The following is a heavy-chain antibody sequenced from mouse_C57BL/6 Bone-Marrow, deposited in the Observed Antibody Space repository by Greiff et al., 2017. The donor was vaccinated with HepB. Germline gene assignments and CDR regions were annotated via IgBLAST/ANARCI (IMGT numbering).Heavy chain of an antibody. CDR1: GYAFTNYL. CDR3: ARWGDGNYEGY. D-gene: IGHD2-1*01. V-gene: IGHV1-54*01. CDR2: INPGSGGT. J-gene: IGHJ2*01. Sequence: QVHVKQSGAELVRPGTSVKVSCKASGYAFTNYLIEWVKQRPGQGLEWIGVINPGSGGTNYNEKFKGKATLTADKSSSTAYMQLSSLTSEDSAVYFCARWGDGNYEGYWGQGTTLTVSS.